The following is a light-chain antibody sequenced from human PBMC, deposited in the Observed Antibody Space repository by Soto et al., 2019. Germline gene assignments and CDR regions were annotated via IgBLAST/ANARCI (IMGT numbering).Light chain of an antibody. Sequence: QSALTQPASVSGSPGQSITISCTGTSSDVGGYNYVSWYQQHPGKAPKLMIYEVSNRPSGVSNRFSGSKSGNTASLTISGLQAEDEADYYCSSYTSRSTLVFGGGTPVNVL. V-gene: IGLV2-14*01. J-gene: IGLJ3*02. CDR2: EVS. CDR3: SSYTSRSTLV. CDR1: SSDVGGYNY.